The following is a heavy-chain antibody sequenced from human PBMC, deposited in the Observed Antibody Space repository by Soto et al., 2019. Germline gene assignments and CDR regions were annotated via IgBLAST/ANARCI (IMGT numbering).Heavy chain of an antibody. CDR3: ARDPTYFYDSSGYSDY. Sequence: EVPLVESGGGLVQPGGSLRLFCAASGFTFSSYWMHWVRQAPGKGLVWVSRINSDGSSTSYADSVKGRFTISRDNAKTTLYLQMNSLRAEDTAVYYCARDPTYFYDSSGYSDYWGQGTLVTVSS. CDR2: INSDGSST. J-gene: IGHJ4*02. CDR1: GFTFSSYW. D-gene: IGHD3-22*01. V-gene: IGHV3-74*01.